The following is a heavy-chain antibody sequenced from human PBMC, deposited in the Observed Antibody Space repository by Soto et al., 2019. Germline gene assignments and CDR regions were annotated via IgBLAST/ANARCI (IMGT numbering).Heavy chain of an antibody. CDR3: AREGGYPPNRFDP. J-gene: IGHJ5*02. CDR1: GGTFSSYA. CDR2: IIPIFGTA. D-gene: IGHD5-12*01. Sequence: SVKVSCKASGGTFSSYAISWVRQAPGQGLEWMGGIIPIFGTANYAQKFQGRVTITADESTSTAYMELSSLRSEDTAVYYCAREGGYPPNRFDPWGQGTLVTVYS. V-gene: IGHV1-69*13.